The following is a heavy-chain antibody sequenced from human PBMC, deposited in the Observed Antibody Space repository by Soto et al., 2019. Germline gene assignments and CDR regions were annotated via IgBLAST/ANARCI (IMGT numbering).Heavy chain of an antibody. CDR1: GFIFRTHW. J-gene: IGHJ4*02. CDR2: IHGDGGKI. V-gene: IGHV3-7*01. D-gene: IGHD5-18*01. CDR3: ARDFYGGYTYGPGDY. Sequence: PGGSLRLSCEASGFIFRTHWMTWVRQAPGKGLEWVANIHGDGGKIYYVDSVKGRFTISRDNAKRSLYLQMNSLRAEDTAVYYCARDFYGGYTYGPGDYWGQGALVTVSS.